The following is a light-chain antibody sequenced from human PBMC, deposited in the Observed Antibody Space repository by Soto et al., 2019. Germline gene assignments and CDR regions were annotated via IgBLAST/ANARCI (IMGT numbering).Light chain of an antibody. CDR3: QQLITYPQT. V-gene: IGKV1-9*01. Sequence: DIQMTQSPSSLSASVGDRVTMTCRASQGVSTYLAWYQQQPGKAPKLLIYGSSTLQSGVPSRFSGSGSGTEFALAISSLQPEDFATYYCQQLITYPQTFGQGTKVDIK. J-gene: IGKJ1*01. CDR2: GSS. CDR1: QGVSTY.